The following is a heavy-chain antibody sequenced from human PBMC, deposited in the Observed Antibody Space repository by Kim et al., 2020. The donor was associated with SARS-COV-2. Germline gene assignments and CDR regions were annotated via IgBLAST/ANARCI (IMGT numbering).Heavy chain of an antibody. CDR1: GFTVSSNY. J-gene: IGHJ6*02. V-gene: IGHV3-53*01. D-gene: IGHD2-8*01. Sequence: GGSLRLSCAASGFTVSSNYMSWVRQAPGKGLEWVSVIYSGGSTYYADSVKGRFTISRDNSKNTLYLQMNSLRAEDTTVYYCARDARRSLMYYYGMDVWGQGTTVTVSS. CDR3: ARDARRSLMYYYGMDV. CDR2: IYSGGST.